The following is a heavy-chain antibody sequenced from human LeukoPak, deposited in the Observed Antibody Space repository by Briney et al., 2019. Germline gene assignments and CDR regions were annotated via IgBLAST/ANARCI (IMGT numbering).Heavy chain of an antibody. J-gene: IGHJ5*02. CDR1: GGSISSYY. V-gene: IGHV4-4*08. Sequence: SETLSLTCTVSGGSISSYYWSWIRQPPGKGLEWIGYIYSSGSTNYNPSLKSRVTISVDTSKNQFSLNLSSVTAADTAVYYCARDRTGGWFAPWGQGTLVTVSS. CDR2: IYSSGST. CDR3: ARDRTGGWFAP. D-gene: IGHD3/OR15-3a*01.